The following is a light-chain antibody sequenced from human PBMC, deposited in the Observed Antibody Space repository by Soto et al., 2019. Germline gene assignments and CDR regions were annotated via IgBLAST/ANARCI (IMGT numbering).Light chain of an antibody. V-gene: IGKV1-5*01. CDR3: QQYANYWT. CDR1: QSINSW. J-gene: IGKJ1*01. Sequence: DIQMTQSPSTLSASVGDRVNITCRASQSINSWLAWYQQKPGEAPELLIYDASSLKSGVPSRFSGSGPGTQFTLTITSLKPDDFATYYCQQYANYWTFGQGTKVDIK. CDR2: DAS.